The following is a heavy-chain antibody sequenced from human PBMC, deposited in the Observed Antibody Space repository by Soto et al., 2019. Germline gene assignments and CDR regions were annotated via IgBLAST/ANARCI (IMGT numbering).Heavy chain of an antibody. CDR1: GGSFSGYY. D-gene: IGHD2-2*01. Sequence: SETLSLTCSIYGGSFSGYYWSWIRQPPGKGLEWIGEINHSGNTNYNPSLKSRVTISVDTSNNQFSLXLXSXTAADTAVYYCASSGPAVLHGFYYPDMDVWGQGTTVSVS. J-gene: IGHJ6*02. V-gene: IGHV4-34*01. CDR3: ASSGPAVLHGFYYPDMDV. CDR2: INHSGNT.